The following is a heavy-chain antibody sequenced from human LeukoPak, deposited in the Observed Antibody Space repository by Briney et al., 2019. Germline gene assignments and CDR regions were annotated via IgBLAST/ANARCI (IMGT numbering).Heavy chain of an antibody. D-gene: IGHD1-20*01. CDR1: GFTFSSYE. J-gene: IGHJ4*02. CDR3: ARGPSGGNNLWVDY. Sequence: PGGSLRLSCAASGFTFSSYEMNWVRQAPGKGLEWVSYISSSGSTIYYADSVKGRFTISRDNAKNSLYLQMNSLRAEDTAVYYCARGPSGGNNLWVDYWGQGTLVTVSS. V-gene: IGHV3-48*03. CDR2: ISSSGSTI.